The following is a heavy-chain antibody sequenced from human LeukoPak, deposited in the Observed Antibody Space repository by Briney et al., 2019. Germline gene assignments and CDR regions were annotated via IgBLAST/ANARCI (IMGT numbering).Heavy chain of an antibody. Sequence: AGGSLRLSCAASGFTFSSYGMHWVRQAPGKGLEWVAFIRYDGSNKYYADSVKGRFAISRDNSKNTLYLQMNSLRAEDTAVYYCAKDHSGSYATFDYWGQGTLVTVSS. V-gene: IGHV3-30*02. CDR2: IRYDGSNK. CDR1: GFTFSSYG. J-gene: IGHJ4*02. CDR3: AKDHSGSYATFDY. D-gene: IGHD1-26*01.